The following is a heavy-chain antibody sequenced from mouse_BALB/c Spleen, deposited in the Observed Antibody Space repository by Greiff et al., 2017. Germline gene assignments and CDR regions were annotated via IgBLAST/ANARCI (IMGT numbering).Heavy chain of an antibody. Sequence: QVQLKESGAELVRPGVSVKISCKGSGYTFTDYAMHWVKQSHAKSLEWIGVISTYYGDASYNQKFKGKATMTVDKSSSTAYMELARLTSEDSAIYYCARTSYDSAYWGQGTLVTVSA. V-gene: IGHV1S137*01. J-gene: IGHJ3*01. CDR1: GYTFTDYA. D-gene: IGHD2-12*01. CDR3: ARTSYDSAY. CDR2: ISTYYGDA.